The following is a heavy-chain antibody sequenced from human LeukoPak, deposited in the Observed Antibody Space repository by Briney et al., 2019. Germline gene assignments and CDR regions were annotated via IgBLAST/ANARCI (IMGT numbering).Heavy chain of an antibody. CDR1: GFTFSSYA. J-gene: IGHJ4*02. D-gene: IGHD6-13*01. Sequence: GGSLRLSCAASGFTFSSYAMHWVRQAPGKGLEWVAVISYDGSNKYYADSVKGRFTISRDNSKNALYLQMNSLRAEDTAVYYCARARTRSSQSVTDYWGQGTLVTVSS. V-gene: IGHV3-30-3*01. CDR3: ARARTRSSQSVTDY. CDR2: ISYDGSNK.